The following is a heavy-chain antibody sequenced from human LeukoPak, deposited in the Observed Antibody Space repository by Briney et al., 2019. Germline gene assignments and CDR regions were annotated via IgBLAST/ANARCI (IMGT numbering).Heavy chain of an antibody. D-gene: IGHD5-18*01. CDR1: GYTSTSFD. CDR3: ARPNRRSGSYGSPKNWYFDL. J-gene: IGHJ2*01. CDR2: INPSGGST. Sequence: ASVKVSCKASGYTSTSFDINWVRQAPGQGLEWMGIINPSGGSTSYAQKFQGRVTMTRDMSTSTVYMELSSLRSEDTAVYYCARPNRRSGSYGSPKNWYFDLWGRGTLVTVSS. V-gene: IGHV1-46*01.